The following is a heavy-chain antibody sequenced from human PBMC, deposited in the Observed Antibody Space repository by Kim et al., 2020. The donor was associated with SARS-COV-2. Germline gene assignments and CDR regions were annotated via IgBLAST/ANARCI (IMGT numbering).Heavy chain of an antibody. CDR3: AREGILQYCSGGSCYPGAYYYGMDV. CDR2: IYYSGST. V-gene: IGHV4-30-4*01. D-gene: IGHD2-15*01. CDR1: GGSISSGDYY. J-gene: IGHJ6*02. Sequence: SETLSLTCTVSGGSISSGDYYWSWIRQPPGKGLEWIGYIYYSGSTYYNPSLKSRVTISVDTSKNQFSLKLSSVTAADTAVYYCAREGILQYCSGGSCYPGAYYYGMDVWGQGTTVTVSS.